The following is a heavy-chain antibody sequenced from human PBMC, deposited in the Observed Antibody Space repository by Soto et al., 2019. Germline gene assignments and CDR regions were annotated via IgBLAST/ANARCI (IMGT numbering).Heavy chain of an antibody. V-gene: IGHV3-7*05. CDR1: EFTFTTYW. J-gene: IGHJ4*02. CDR2: IEQDGGEK. Sequence: EVQLVESGGGLVQPGGSLRLSCVVSEFTFTTYWMSWVRQAPGKGLEWVANIEQDGGEKNYLESVRGRFTICRDNAKKSLYLEMNSLRVEDAAVYYCAGGSGWESESWGQGTLVPVSS. D-gene: IGHD6-19*01. CDR3: AGGSGWESES.